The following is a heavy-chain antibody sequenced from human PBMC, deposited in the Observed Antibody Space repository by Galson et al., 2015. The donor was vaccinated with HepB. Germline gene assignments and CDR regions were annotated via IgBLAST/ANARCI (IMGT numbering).Heavy chain of an antibody. V-gene: IGHV5-10-1*01. CDR1: GYSFTSYW. D-gene: IGHD6-13*01. CDR2: IDPSDSYT. Sequence: QSGAEVKKPGESLRISCKGSGYSFTSYWISWVRQMPGKGLEWMGRIDPSDSYTNYSPSFQGHVTISADKSISTAYLQWSSLKASDTAMYYCASPGEAAAGSYYYYGMDVWGQGTTVTVSS. J-gene: IGHJ6*02. CDR3: ASPGEAAAGSYYYYGMDV.